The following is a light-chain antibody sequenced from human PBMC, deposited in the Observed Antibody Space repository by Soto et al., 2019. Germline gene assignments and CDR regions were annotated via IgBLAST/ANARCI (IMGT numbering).Light chain of an antibody. CDR3: SSYTSRITWV. Sequence: QSVLTQPASVSGSPGQSITISCTGSSSDVGGYNYVSWFQQHPGKAPKLLIYEVNNRPSGISNRFSGSKSGHTASLTISGLQAEDEADYYCSSYTSRITWVFGGGTKVTVL. J-gene: IGLJ3*02. CDR2: EVN. V-gene: IGLV2-14*01. CDR1: SSDVGGYNY.